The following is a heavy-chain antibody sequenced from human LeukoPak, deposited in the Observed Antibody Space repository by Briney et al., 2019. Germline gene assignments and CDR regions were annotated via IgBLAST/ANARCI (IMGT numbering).Heavy chain of an antibody. CDR2: IYHSVST. CDR3: ARTAYYYDSSGYPRYYYYYYMDV. Sequence: SETLSLTCAVSGGSISSSNWWSWVRQPPGKGLEWIGEIYHSVSTNYNPSLKSRVTISVDKSKNQFSLQLNSVTPEDTAVYYCARTAYYYDSSGYPRYYYYYYMDVWGKGTTVTISS. J-gene: IGHJ6*03. V-gene: IGHV4-4*02. CDR1: GGSISSSNW. D-gene: IGHD3-22*01.